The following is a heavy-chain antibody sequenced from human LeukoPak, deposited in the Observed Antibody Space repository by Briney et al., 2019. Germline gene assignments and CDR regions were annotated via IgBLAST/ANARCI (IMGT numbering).Heavy chain of an antibody. CDR1: GFTFSSYA. CDR3: TKHRGGWIYAFDI. J-gene: IGHJ3*02. Sequence: GGSVRLSCAASGFTFSSYAMTWVRPAPGKGLEWVSGISGSGGSSYSADSVKGRFTISRDNSKKTLYMQMNSLRAEDTAVYYCTKHRGGWIYAFDIWGQGTMVTVSS. CDR2: ISGSGGSS. V-gene: IGHV3-23*01. D-gene: IGHD5-12*01.